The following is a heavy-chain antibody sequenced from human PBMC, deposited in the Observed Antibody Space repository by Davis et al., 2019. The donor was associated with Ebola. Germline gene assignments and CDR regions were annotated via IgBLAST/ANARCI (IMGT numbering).Heavy chain of an antibody. CDR1: GYTFKNYA. CDR2: ISAYNGNT. Sequence: ASVKVSCKASGYTFKNYAMSWVRQAPGQGLEWMGWISAYNGNTNYAQMFQGRVTMTTDTSTGTAYMELRSLRSDDTAVYFCARTSIVGTTTTASDIWGQGTMVTVSS. V-gene: IGHV1-18*01. CDR3: ARTSIVGTTTTASDI. J-gene: IGHJ3*02. D-gene: IGHD1-26*01.